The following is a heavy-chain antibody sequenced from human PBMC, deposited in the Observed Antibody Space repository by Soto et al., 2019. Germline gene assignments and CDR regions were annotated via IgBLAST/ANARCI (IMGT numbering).Heavy chain of an antibody. CDR3: ARVSDYGDYARGSLFDP. J-gene: IGHJ5*02. D-gene: IGHD4-17*01. V-gene: IGHV3-21*01. CDR2: ITSSSSYI. CDR1: GFTFSSYN. Sequence: GGSLRLSCAASGFTFSSYNMNWVRQAPGKGLEWVSSITSSSSYIYYADSVKGRFTISRDNAKNSLYLQMNSLRAEDTAVYYCARVSDYGDYARGSLFDPWGQGTLVIVSS.